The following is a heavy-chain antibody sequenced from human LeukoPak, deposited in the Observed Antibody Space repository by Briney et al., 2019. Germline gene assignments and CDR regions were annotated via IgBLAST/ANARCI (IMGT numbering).Heavy chain of an antibody. V-gene: IGHV3-11*04. J-gene: IGHJ6*03. D-gene: IGHD3-3*01. CDR2: MSGTGKTI. CDR3: ARGGGDYTSRYYMGV. Sequence: GGSLRLSCAASGFTFSDFYMHWIRQAPGKGLEWVSYMSGTGKTISNADSLKGRFTISRDNTKNLLFLQVNTLRVEDTATYYCARGGGDYTSRYYMGVWGKGTTVTVSS. CDR1: GFTFSDFY.